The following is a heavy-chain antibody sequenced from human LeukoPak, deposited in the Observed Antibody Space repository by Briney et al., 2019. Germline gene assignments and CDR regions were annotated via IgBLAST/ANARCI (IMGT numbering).Heavy chain of an antibody. CDR2: ISSSSSYI. Sequence: QPGGSLRLSCAASGFTFSSYSMTWVRQAPGKGLEWVSSISSSSSYIYYADSVKGRFTISRDNAKNSLYLQMNSLRAEDTAVYYCARDYCSGGSCYFDDAFDIWGQGTMVTVSS. CDR3: ARDYCSGGSCYFDDAFDI. J-gene: IGHJ3*02. V-gene: IGHV3-21*01. D-gene: IGHD2-15*01. CDR1: GFTFSSYS.